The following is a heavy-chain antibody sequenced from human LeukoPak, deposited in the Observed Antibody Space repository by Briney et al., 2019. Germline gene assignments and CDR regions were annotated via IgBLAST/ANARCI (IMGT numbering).Heavy chain of an antibody. Sequence: RHGESLKISCKGSGYTFTNYWIGWVRQMPGKGLEFMGIIYPGDSDTRCSPSFQGQVTISVDKSINTAYLQWSSLKASDSAMYYCARAGYSNRWDGVDYWGQGTLVTVSS. CDR1: GYTFTNYW. CDR2: IYPGDSDT. D-gene: IGHD2/OR15-2a*01. J-gene: IGHJ4*02. V-gene: IGHV5-51*01. CDR3: ARAGYSNRWDGVDY.